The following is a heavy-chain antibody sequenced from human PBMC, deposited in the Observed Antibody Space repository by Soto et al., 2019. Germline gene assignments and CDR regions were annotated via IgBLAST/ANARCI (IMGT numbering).Heavy chain of an antibody. CDR3: ARGDPPDY. CDR1: GCYISSGGYY. V-gene: IGHV4-31*03. Sequence: HVELQESGPGLVTPSQPLVLTCSVSGCYISSGGYYWNWIRQHPGKGLELIGYIYYSGITYYNPALKSRLTISVDTSKNQFSLRLTSVTAADTGMYYCARGDPPDYWGQGTLVTVSS. J-gene: IGHJ4*02. CDR2: IYYSGIT.